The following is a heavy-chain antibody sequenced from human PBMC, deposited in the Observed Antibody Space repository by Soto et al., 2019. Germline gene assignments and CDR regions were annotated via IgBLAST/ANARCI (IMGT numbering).Heavy chain of an antibody. D-gene: IGHD1-26*01. CDR3: ARTPLL. J-gene: IGHJ4*02. CDR1: GGSVNSVDYY. V-gene: IGHV4-30-4*01. CDR2: IYYSGSTYYN. Sequence: SETLSLTCTVSGGSVNSVDYYWSWIRQPPAEGLEWIGYIYYSGSTYYNYYNPSLKSRVTISVDTSKNQFSLKLSSVTAADTAVYYCARTPLLWGQGTLVTV.